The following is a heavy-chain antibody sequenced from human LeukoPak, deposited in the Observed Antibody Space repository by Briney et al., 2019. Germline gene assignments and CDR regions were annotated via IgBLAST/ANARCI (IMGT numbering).Heavy chain of an antibody. J-gene: IGHJ6*02. CDR3: TTGDTRYFDWFLGVGQVPPDYYGMDV. CDR1: GFSFSNAW. Sequence: GGSLRLSCAASGFSFSNAWMSWVRQAPGKGLEWVGRIKIKTDGGTTDYAAPVKGRFTISRDDSKDTLHLQMNNLKTEDTAVYCCTTGDTRYFDWFLGVGQVPPDYYGMDVWGQGTTVAVSS. CDR2: IKIKTDGGTT. D-gene: IGHD3-9*01. V-gene: IGHV3-15*01.